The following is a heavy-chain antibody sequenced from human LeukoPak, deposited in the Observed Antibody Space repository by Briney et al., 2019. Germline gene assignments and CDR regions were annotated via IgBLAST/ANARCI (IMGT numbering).Heavy chain of an antibody. J-gene: IGHJ4*02. CDR1: GVIFSDYD. CDR2: IGTAGDT. Sequence: PGGSLRLSCAASGVIFSDYDMHWVRQATGKGLEWVSAIGTAGDTYYTGSVKGRFTISRENAKNSLYLQMSSLRAGDTAVYYCARVAKERVGGVYYFDYWGQGTLVTVSS. V-gene: IGHV3-13*01. D-gene: IGHD1-1*01. CDR3: ARVAKERVGGVYYFDY.